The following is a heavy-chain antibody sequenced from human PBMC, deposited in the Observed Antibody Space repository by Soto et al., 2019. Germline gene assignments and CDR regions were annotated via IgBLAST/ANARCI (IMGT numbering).Heavy chain of an antibody. CDR1: GFSFSSYA. CDR2: ISGNAGRT. J-gene: IGHJ4*02. Sequence: VQLFQSGGGQVQPGGSLRLSCAASGFSFSSYAVGWVRQTPGKGLEWVSVISGNAGRTYYADSVKGRFIISRDNSRDTLSLQMDSLRGEDMAFYYCAKTKGNYCSGGSCYYFDKWGQGVLVTVSS. D-gene: IGHD2-15*01. V-gene: IGHV3-23*01. CDR3: AKTKGNYCSGGSCYYFDK.